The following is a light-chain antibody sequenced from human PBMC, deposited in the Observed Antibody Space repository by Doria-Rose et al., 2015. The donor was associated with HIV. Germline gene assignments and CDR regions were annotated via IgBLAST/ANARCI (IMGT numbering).Light chain of an antibody. V-gene: IGKV3-20*01. J-gene: IGKJ1*01. Sequence: EIVMTQSPGTLSLSPLARATLSCRASQSSSSIHLAWYQQQPGQAPSLLIYDGSTRATGIPDRFSASGSGTDFTLTINRLEPEDFALYYCHQYGTSWTFGQGTKVEI. CDR1: QSSSSIH. CDR3: HQYGTSWT. CDR2: DGS.